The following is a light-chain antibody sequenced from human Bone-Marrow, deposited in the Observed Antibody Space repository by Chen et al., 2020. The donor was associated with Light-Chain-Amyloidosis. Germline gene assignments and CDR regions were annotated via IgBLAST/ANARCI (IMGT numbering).Light chain of an antibody. CDR2: RNN. CDR1: SNNVGNQG. Sequence: QAGLTQPPSVSKDLRQTATLTCTGNSNNVGNQGAAWLQQHQGHPPKLLSYRNNNRPSGISERFSASRSGNTASLTITGLQPEDEADDYCSAWDSSLSERVFGGGTKLTVL. J-gene: IGLJ2*01. V-gene: IGLV10-54*04. CDR3: SAWDSSLSERV.